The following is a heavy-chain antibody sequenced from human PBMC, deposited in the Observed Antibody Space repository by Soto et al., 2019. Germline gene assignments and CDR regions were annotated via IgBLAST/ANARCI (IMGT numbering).Heavy chain of an antibody. CDR2: IYYSGST. D-gene: IGHD3-3*01. CDR1: GGSISSYY. J-gene: IGHJ5*02. Sequence: SETLSLTCTVSGGSISSYYWSWIRQPPGKGLEWIGYIYYSGSTNYNPSLKSRVTISVDTSKNQFSLKLSSVTAADTAVYYCARGGYDFWSGSNWFDPWGQGTLVTVSS. V-gene: IGHV4-59*01. CDR3: ARGGYDFWSGSNWFDP.